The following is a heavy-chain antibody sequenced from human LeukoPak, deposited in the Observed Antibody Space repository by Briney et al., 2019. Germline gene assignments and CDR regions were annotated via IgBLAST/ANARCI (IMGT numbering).Heavy chain of an antibody. CDR1: GYSFTSYW. V-gene: IGHV5-51*01. D-gene: IGHD5-18*01. Sequence: GESLKISCKASGYSFTSYWIGWVRHMPGKGLEWMGIIDPSDSETRYTPSFQGQVTISVDKSLTTAYLQWNSLKASDTAMYYCARQTAMGRSGDYWGQGTLVPVSS. CDR2: IDPSDSET. CDR3: ARQTAMGRSGDY. J-gene: IGHJ4*02.